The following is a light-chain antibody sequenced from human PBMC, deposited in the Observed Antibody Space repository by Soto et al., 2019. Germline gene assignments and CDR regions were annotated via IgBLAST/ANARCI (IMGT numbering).Light chain of an antibody. J-gene: IGLJ2*01. CDR3: SSYTSSDTLI. CDR1: SSDVGSYNY. Sequence: QSVLTQPASVSGSPGQSITISCTGTSSDVGSYNYASWYQQHPGKAPKLMIYEVSDRPSGISNRFSGSKSGNTASLTISGLQADDEANYYCSSYTSSDTLIFGGGTKLTVL. CDR2: EVS. V-gene: IGLV2-14*01.